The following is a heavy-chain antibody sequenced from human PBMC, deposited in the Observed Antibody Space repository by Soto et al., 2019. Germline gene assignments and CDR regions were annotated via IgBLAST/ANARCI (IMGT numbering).Heavy chain of an antibody. CDR2: ISWNSGSI. CDR1: GFTFDDYA. J-gene: IGHJ6*03. D-gene: IGHD3-10*01. V-gene: IGHV3-9*01. CDR3: AKDHGSGSSPYYYYYMDV. Sequence: EVQLVESGGGLVQPDRSLRLSCAASGFTFDDYAMHWVRQAPGKGLEWVSGISWNSGSIGYADSVKGRFTISRDNAKNSLYLQMNSLRAEDTALYYCAKDHGSGSSPYYYYYMDVWGKGTTVTVSS.